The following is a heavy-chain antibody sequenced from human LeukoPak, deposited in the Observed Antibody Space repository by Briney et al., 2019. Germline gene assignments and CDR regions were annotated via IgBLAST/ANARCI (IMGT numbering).Heavy chain of an antibody. Sequence: SETLSLTCTVSGGSISSYYWSWIRQPPGKGLEWIGYIYYSGSTNYNPSLKSRVTISVDTSKNQFSLKLSSVTAADTALYYCARARYYYDSSGYPFDYWGQGTLVTVSS. CDR1: GGSISSYY. J-gene: IGHJ4*02. V-gene: IGHV4-59*01. CDR2: IYYSGST. D-gene: IGHD3-22*01. CDR3: ARARYYYDSSGYPFDY.